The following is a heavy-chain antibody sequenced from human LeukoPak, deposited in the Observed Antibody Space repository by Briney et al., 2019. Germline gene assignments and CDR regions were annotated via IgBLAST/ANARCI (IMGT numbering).Heavy chain of an antibody. Sequence: SSETLSLTCAVYGGSFSGYYWSWIRQPPGKGLGWIGEINHSGSTNYNPSLKSRVTISVDTSKNQFSLKLSSVTAADTAVYYCASLLAYCGGDCYEAFDIWGQGTMVTVSS. J-gene: IGHJ3*02. CDR1: GGSFSGYY. D-gene: IGHD2-21*02. CDR3: ASLLAYCGGDCYEAFDI. V-gene: IGHV4-34*01. CDR2: INHSGST.